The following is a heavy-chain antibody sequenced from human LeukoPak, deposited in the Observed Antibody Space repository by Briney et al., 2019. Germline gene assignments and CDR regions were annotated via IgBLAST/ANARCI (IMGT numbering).Heavy chain of an antibody. CDR1: GYTFTSYD. D-gene: IGHD3-22*01. J-gene: IGHJ6*03. Sequence: GASVKVSCKASGYTFTSYDINWVRQATGQGLEWMGWMNPNSGNTGYAQKVQGRITMTTDTSTTTAYMELRSLRSDDTAVYYCARWVDYYDSSYYPYYFYYMDVWGEGTTVTVSS. CDR3: ARWVDYYDSSYYPYYFYYMDV. V-gene: IGHV1-8*01. CDR2: MNPNSGNT.